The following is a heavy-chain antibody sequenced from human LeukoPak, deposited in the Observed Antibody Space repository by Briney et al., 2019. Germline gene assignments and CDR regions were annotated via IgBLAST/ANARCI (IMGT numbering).Heavy chain of an antibody. Sequence: GGSLRLSCAASGFTLSSNFLSWVRQAPGKGLEWVSLIYSGGSTDYTDSVKGRFTISRDNSKNTLYLQMNSLRAEDTAVYYCARRAGGYSHPYDYWGQGTLVTVSS. D-gene: IGHD4-23*01. J-gene: IGHJ4*02. V-gene: IGHV3-53*01. CDR2: IYSGGST. CDR1: GFTLSSNF. CDR3: ARRAGGYSHPYDY.